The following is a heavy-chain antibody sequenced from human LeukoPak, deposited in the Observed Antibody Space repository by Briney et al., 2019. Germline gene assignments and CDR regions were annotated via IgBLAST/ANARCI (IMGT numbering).Heavy chain of an antibody. CDR2: INTGNGNT. J-gene: IGHJ4*02. CDR1: GYTFTSYA. CDR3: ASVDYGDY. D-gene: IGHD4-17*01. Sequence: ALVKVSCKASGYTFTSYAMHWVRQAPGQRLEWMGWINTGNGNTQYSQKFQGRVTFTRDTSANTAYMELSSLRSEDTAVYYCASVDYGDYWGQGTLVTVSS. V-gene: IGHV1-3*04.